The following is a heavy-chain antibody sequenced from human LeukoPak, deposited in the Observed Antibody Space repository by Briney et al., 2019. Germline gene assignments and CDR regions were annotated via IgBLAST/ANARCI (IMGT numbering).Heavy chain of an antibody. J-gene: IGHJ4*02. CDR2: IYPGDSDT. CDR1: GYSFPNYW. CDR3: ARQYINSSPFDY. D-gene: IGHD6-6*01. V-gene: IGHV5-51*01. Sequence: GASLKISCKGSGYSFPNYWIAWVRQLPGKGLEWMGIIYPGDSDTRYSPSFQGQVTFSADKSITTAYLQWSRLQASDTAMYYCARQYINSSPFDYWGQGTLVTVSS.